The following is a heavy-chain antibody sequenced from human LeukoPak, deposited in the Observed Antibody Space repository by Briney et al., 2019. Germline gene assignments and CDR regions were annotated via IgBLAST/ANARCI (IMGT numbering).Heavy chain of an antibody. CDR1: GGSISSGSYY. V-gene: IGHV4-61*02. D-gene: IGHD6-19*01. J-gene: IGHJ4*02. CDR3: ARARYSSGWTPHY. Sequence: SETLSLTCTVSGGSISSGSYYWRWIRQPAGKGLEWIGRIYTSGSTNYNPSLKSRVTISVDTSKNQFSLKLSSVTAADTAVYYCARARYSSGWTPHYWGQGTLVTVSS. CDR2: IYTSGST.